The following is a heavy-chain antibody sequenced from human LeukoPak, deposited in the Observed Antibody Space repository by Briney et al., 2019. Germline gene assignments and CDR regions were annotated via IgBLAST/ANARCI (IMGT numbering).Heavy chain of an antibody. CDR3: AREGYSSSSGGIIQH. V-gene: IGHV4-39*07. D-gene: IGHD6-6*01. CDR1: GGSISSSSYY. Sequence: PSETLSLTCTVSGGSISSSSYYWGWIRQPPGKWLEWIGYIYHSGSTYYNPSLKSRVTISVDRSKNQFSLKLSSVTAADTAVYYCAREGYSSSSGGIIQHWGQGTLVTVSS. CDR2: IYHSGST. J-gene: IGHJ1*01.